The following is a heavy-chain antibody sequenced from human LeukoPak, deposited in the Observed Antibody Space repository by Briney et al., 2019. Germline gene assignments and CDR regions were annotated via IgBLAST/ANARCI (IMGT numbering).Heavy chain of an antibody. CDR2: ISGSGGNT. D-gene: IGHD3/OR15-3a*01. CDR3: ARAYDFTDY. V-gene: IGHV3-23*01. Sequence: GGSLRLSCAASGFTFITYAMTWVRQAPGKGLEWVSAISGSGGNTDYADSVKGRFTISRDNSKSTLYLQMNSLRAEDTAVYYCARAYDFTDYWGQGTLVTVSS. CDR1: GFTFITYA. J-gene: IGHJ4*02.